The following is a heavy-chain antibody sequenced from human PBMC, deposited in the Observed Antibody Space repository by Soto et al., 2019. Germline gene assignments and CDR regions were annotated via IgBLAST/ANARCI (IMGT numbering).Heavy chain of an antibody. CDR1: GVSLTSGNW. Sequence: SETLSLTCAVSGVSLTSGNWWAWVRQSPQRGLEYIGEIFHDGTANYYPSFERRVAMSVDTSRNQFSLKLTSVTAADTAVYFCARLVYDTRLNYMYFDFWGPGTLVTVSS. J-gene: IGHJ4*02. V-gene: IGHV4-4*02. CDR3: ARLVYDTRLNYMYFDF. D-gene: IGHD3-10*01. CDR2: IFHDGTA.